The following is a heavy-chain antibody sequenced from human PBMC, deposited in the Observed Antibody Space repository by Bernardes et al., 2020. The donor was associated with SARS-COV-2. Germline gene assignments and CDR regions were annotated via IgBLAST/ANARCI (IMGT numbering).Heavy chain of an antibody. V-gene: IGHV3-73*01. CDR2: IRSKVNSYAT. J-gene: IGHJ3*02. Sequence: GGSLRLSCAASGFTFSVSAMHWVRQASGKGLEWVGRIRSKVNSYATAYGESVKGRFTISRDDSKNTAYLQMNSLKTEDTAVYYCSKQRSSGGDIWGQGTMVTVSS. CDR1: GFTFSVSA. CDR3: SKQRSSGGDI. D-gene: IGHD3-22*01.